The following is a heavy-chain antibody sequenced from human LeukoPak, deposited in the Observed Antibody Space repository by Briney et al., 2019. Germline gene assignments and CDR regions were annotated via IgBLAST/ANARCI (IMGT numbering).Heavy chain of an antibody. CDR3: ARDVWGDRSSYFDY. Sequence: GGSLRLSCAASGFTFSRNGMHWVRQAPGKGLEWVAVIWYDASYKYYADSVKGRFTISRDNSENTLYLQMKSLRDEDTAVYYCARDVWGDRSSYFDYWGQGILVTVSS. CDR1: GFTFSRNG. V-gene: IGHV3-33*01. D-gene: IGHD3-22*01. J-gene: IGHJ4*02. CDR2: IWYDASYK.